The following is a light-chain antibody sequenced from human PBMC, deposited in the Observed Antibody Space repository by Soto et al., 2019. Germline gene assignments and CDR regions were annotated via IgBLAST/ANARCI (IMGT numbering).Light chain of an antibody. V-gene: IGKV1-5*01. J-gene: IGKJ2*01. CDR2: NAT. Sequence: DIQMTQSPSTLSASVGDGVTITCRTSQSIGSCLAWYQQKPGKAPKLLIYNATNLQSGVPSRFSGSGSGTDFSLTISSLQPVDSATYFCQQYNNFQYTFGQGTKLEI. CDR1: QSIGSC. CDR3: QQYNNFQYT.